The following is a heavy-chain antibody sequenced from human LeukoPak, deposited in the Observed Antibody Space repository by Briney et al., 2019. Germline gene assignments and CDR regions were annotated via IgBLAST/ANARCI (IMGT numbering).Heavy chain of an antibody. CDR1: GFTFSSYA. D-gene: IGHD2-2*01. CDR3: AKGIMGLSCSSTSCYEIDY. Sequence: GGSLRLSCAASGFTFSSYAMSWVRQAPGKGLEWVSAISGSGGSTYYADSVKGRSTSSRDNSKNTLFLQMNSLRAEDTAVYYCAKGIMGLSCSSTSCYEIDYWGQGTLVTVSS. V-gene: IGHV3-23*01. J-gene: IGHJ4*02. CDR2: ISGSGGST.